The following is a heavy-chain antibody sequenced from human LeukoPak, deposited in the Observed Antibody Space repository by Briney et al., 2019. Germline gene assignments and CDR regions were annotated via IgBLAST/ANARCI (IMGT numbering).Heavy chain of an antibody. CDR1: GYTFTSYG. CDR2: ISAYNGNT. CDR3: ARAKREITIFGVVTRYYFDY. D-gene: IGHD3-3*01. V-gene: IGHV1-8*03. Sequence: ASVKVSCKASGYTFTSYGISWVRQAPGQGLEWMGWISAYNGNTGYAQKFQGRVTITRNTSISTAYMELGSLRSEDTAVYYCARAKREITIFGVVTRYYFDYWGQGTLVTVSS. J-gene: IGHJ4*02.